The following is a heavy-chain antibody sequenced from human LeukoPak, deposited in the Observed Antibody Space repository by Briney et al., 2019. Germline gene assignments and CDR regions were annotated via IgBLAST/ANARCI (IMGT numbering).Heavy chain of an antibody. CDR1: GFTFDDYG. Sequence: VRPGGSLRLSCAASGFTFDDYGMSWVRQAPGKGLEWVSGINWNGGSTGYADSVKGRFTISRDNAKNSLYLQMNSLRAEDTALYYCARGWFGSGSSDYFDYWGQGTLVTVSS. CDR3: ARGWFGSGSSDYFDY. V-gene: IGHV3-20*04. D-gene: IGHD3-10*01. J-gene: IGHJ4*02. CDR2: INWNGGST.